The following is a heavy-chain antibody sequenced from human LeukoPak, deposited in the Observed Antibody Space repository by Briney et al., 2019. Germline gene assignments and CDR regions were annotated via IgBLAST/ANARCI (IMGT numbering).Heavy chain of an antibody. CDR2: TYYRSKWYN. D-gene: IGHD5-18*01. V-gene: IGHV6-1*01. J-gene: IGHJ5*02. Sequence: SQTLSLTCAILGDSVSSNNAAWNWIRQSPSRGLEWLGRTYYRSKWYNDYAVSVRGRITVNPDTSKNHFSLQLNSVTPEDTAIYYCARIGYSYGGPWGQGTRVTVSS. CDR3: ARIGYSYGGP. CDR1: GDSVSSNNAA.